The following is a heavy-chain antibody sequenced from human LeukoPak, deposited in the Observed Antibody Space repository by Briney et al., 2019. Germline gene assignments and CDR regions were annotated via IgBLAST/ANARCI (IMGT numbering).Heavy chain of an antibody. J-gene: IGHJ5*02. D-gene: IGHD5-18*01. CDR2: ISWNSGSI. CDR1: GFTFDDYA. V-gene: IGHV3-9*01. Sequence: GGSLRLSCAASGFTFDDYAMHWVRQAPGKGLEWVSGISWNSGSIGYADSVKGRFTISRDNAKNSLYLQMNSLRAEDTALYYCAKDWAKAKYSYGPNWFDPWGQGTLVTVSS. CDR3: AKDWAKAKYSYGPNWFDP.